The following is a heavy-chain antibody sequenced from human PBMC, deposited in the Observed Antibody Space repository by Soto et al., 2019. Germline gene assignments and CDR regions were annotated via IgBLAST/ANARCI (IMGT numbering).Heavy chain of an antibody. CDR2: IWYDGSNK. J-gene: IGHJ6*02. CDR3: ARDSTAGPGYYYYGMDV. Sequence: QVQLVESGGGVVQPGRSLRLSCAASGFTFSSYGMHWVRQAPGKGLEWVAVIWYDGSNKYYADSVKGRFTISRDNSKNXXYLQMNSLRAEDTAVYYCARDSTAGPGYYYYGMDVWGQGTTVTVSS. D-gene: IGHD6-13*01. CDR1: GFTFSSYG. V-gene: IGHV3-33*01.